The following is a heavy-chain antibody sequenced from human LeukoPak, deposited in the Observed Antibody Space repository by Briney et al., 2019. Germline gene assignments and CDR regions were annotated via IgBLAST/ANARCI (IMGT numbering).Heavy chain of an antibody. CDR3: ARSSGWWSLDY. J-gene: IGHJ4*02. V-gene: IGHV3-7*03. CDR2: IKVDGSEK. D-gene: IGHD6-19*01. Sequence: GGSLRLSCAASGFTFSDYWMMWVRQAPGKGLEWVAQIKVDGSEKYYVDSVRGRFTISRDNAKNSLDLQMNSLRAEDTAVYYCARSSGWWSLDYWGQGTLVTVSS. CDR1: GFTFSDYW.